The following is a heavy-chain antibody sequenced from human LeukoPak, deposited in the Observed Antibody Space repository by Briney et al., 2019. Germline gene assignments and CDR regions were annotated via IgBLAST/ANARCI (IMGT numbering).Heavy chain of an antibody. J-gene: IGHJ2*01. CDR1: GGSISSYY. CDR2: IYYSGST. Sequence: SETLSLTCTVSGGSISSYYWSWIRQPPGKGLEWIGYIYYSGSTNYNPSLKSRVTISVDTSKNQFSLQLNSVTPEDTAVYYCARANWGISWYFDLWGRGTLVTVSS. V-gene: IGHV4-59*12. CDR3: ARANWGISWYFDL. D-gene: IGHD7-27*01.